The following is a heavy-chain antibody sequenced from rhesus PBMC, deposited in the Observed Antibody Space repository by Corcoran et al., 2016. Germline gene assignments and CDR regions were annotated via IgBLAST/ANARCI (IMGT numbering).Heavy chain of an antibody. CDR2: IYANSAST. CDR1: GGSISAYHY. J-gene: IGHJ6*01. D-gene: IGHD5-24*01. V-gene: IGHV4-73*01. Sequence: QVQLQQWGEGLVKPSETLSLTCAVYGGSISAYHYWSWIRQPPGKGLEWMGYIYANSASTNYNPSIKNRVTISKDRSKNQFSLKLTSVTAADTAVYYCARGGTGGLDSWGQGVVVTVSS. CDR3: ARGGTGGLDS.